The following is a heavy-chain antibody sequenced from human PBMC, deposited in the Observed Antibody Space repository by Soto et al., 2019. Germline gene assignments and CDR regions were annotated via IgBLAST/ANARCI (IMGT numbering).Heavy chain of an antibody. Sequence: QVQLQQWGAGLLKPAETVCLTCGVYGGSLSGHTWSWVRQSPGKGLEWIGEINHSGSTNFNPSLKSRVTKSQDSLMNQFSLHPSSVTAAHTAVYFCARQYCYNNYCLGDDACSIGGQRTMGTVST. CDR2: INHSGST. J-gene: IGHJ3*02. D-gene: IGHD3-10*01. V-gene: IGHV4-34*01. CDR3: ARQYCYNNYCLGDDACSI. CDR1: GGSLSGHT.